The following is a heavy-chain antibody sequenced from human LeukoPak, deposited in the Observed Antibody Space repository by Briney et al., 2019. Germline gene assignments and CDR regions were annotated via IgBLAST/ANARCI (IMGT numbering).Heavy chain of an antibody. V-gene: IGHV4-59*01. CDR3: ARPISKWIRTAFDI. CDR1: GGSISSYY. J-gene: IGHJ3*02. D-gene: IGHD5-12*01. Sequence: PSETLSLTCTVSGGSISSYYWSWIRQPPGKGLEWIGYIYYSGNTNHNPSLKSRVTISVDTSENQFSLKLGSVTAADTAVYYCARPISKWIRTAFDIWGQGTMVTVSS. CDR2: IYYSGNT.